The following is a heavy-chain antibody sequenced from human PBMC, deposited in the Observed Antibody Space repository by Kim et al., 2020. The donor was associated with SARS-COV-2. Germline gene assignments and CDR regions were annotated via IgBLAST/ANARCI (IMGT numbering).Heavy chain of an antibody. CDR1: GFTFSSYW. V-gene: IGHV3-7*01. CDR2: IKQDGSEK. J-gene: IGHJ3*02. Sequence: GGSLRLSCAASGFTFSSYWMSWVRQAPGKGLEWVANIKQDGSEKYYVDSVKGRFTISRDNAKNSLYLQMNSLRAEDTAVYYCARGFWNDGGGDAFDIWGQGTMVTVSS. CDR3: ARGFWNDGGGDAFDI. D-gene: IGHD1-1*01.